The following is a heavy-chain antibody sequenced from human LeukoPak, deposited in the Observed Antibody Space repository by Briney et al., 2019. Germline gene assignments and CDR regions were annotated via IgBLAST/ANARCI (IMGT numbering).Heavy chain of an antibody. CDR1: GGSISSSSYY. J-gene: IGHJ4*02. CDR2: IYYSGST. V-gene: IGHV4-39*01. CDR3: ERRSLTRITFGGVVFVY. Sequence: PSETLSLTCTVSGGSISSSSYYWGWIRQPPGKGLEWTGSIYYSGSTYYNPSLKSRVTISVDTSKNQFSLKLSSVTAADTAVYYCERRSLTRITFGGVVFVYWGQETLVPVSS. D-gene: IGHD3-16*01.